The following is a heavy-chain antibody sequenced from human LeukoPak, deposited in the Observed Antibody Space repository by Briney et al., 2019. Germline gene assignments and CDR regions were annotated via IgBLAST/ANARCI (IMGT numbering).Heavy chain of an antibody. J-gene: IGHJ4*02. V-gene: IGHV3-7*04. CDR2: IKHYGSGK. D-gene: IGHD3-10*01. Sequence: GGSLRLSCVASGFTFSSYWMSWVRQAPGKGLEWVANIKHYGSGKYYVDSVKGRFTISRDNANNSLYLQVNSLRAEDTAVYYCARDLSYRGSGSYDCWGQGTLVTVSS. CDR3: ARDLSYRGSGSYDC. CDR1: GFTFSSYW.